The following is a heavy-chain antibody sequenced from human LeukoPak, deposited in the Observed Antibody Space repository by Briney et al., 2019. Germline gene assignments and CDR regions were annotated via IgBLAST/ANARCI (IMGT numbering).Heavy chain of an antibody. J-gene: IGHJ4*02. V-gene: IGHV3-23*01. CDR3: AKDQNLATVVTDGTGY. CDR2: ISGSGGST. D-gene: IGHD4-23*01. CDR1: GFTFSSYA. Sequence: GGSLRLSCAASGFTFSSYAMSWVRQAPGKGLEWVSAISGSGGSTYYADSVKGRFTISRDNSKNTLYLQMNSLRVEDTAVYYCAKDQNLATVVTDGTGYWGQGTLVTVSS.